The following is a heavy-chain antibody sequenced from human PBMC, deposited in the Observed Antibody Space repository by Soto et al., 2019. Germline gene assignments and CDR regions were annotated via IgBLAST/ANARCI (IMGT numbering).Heavy chain of an antibody. V-gene: IGHV3-23*01. CDR2: LDGADGST. Sequence: PGGSLRLSCLASGFTFSDYVMTWVRHVPGRGLEWVASLDGADGSTYYADSVRGRFTISRDNSQNTLFLQMKRLTVDDTAIYYCAAPRDEYGSGVSWFTYGMDIWGQGTTVTVS. D-gene: IGHD3-10*01. CDR3: AAPRDEYGSGVSWFTYGMDI. CDR1: GFTFSDYV. J-gene: IGHJ6*02.